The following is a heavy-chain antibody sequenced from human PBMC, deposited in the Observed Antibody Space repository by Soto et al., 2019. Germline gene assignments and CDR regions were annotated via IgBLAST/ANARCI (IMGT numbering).Heavy chain of an antibody. D-gene: IGHD3-22*01. CDR1: GGSFSGYY. CDR2: INHSGST. J-gene: IGHJ4*02. V-gene: IGHV4-34*01. CDR3: ARGGYYDRTGHPTPYYFDY. Sequence: SETLSLTCAVYGGSFSGYYWSWIRQPPGKGPEWIGEINHSGSTNYNPSLKSRVTISVDTSKNQFSLKLSSVTAADTAVYYCARGGYYDRTGHPTPYYFDYWGQGNLVTVSS.